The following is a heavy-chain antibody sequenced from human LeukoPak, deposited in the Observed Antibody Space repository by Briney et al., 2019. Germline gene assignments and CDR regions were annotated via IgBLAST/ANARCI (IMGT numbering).Heavy chain of an antibody. CDR2: ISGNGYNT. D-gene: IGHD3-10*01. CDR1: DFTLSNYA. J-gene: IGHJ4*02. V-gene: IGHV3-23*01. CDR3: AKGVRLWFAFYFDF. Sequence: GGSLRLSCAASDFTLSNYAMSWFRQATGKGLEWVSSISGNGYNTYYAHSVKDRYTISGDSSTNTLNLQMHSLRAEDTAVYYCAKGVRLWFAFYFDFWGQGTLVTVSS.